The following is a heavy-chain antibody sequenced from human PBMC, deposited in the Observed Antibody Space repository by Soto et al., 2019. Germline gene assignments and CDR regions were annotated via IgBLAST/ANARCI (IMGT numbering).Heavy chain of an antibody. D-gene: IGHD6-13*01. Sequence: QVQLVESGGGVVQPGRSLRLSCAASGFTFSSYAMHWVRQAPGKGLEWVAVISYDGSNQYYADSVKGRFTISRDNSKNALYLQMNSLRAEDTAVYYCARDDYSSSWYDRGESVYWGQGTLVTVSS. V-gene: IGHV3-30-3*01. CDR2: ISYDGSNQ. CDR3: ARDDYSSSWYDRGESVY. J-gene: IGHJ4*02. CDR1: GFTFSSYA.